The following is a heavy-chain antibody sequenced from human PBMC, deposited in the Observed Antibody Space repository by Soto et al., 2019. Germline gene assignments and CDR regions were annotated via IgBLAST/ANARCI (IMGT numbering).Heavy chain of an antibody. J-gene: IGHJ4*02. CDR1: GGSISCGDYY. CDR2: INHSGST. V-gene: IGHV4-34*01. D-gene: IGHD6-19*01. CDR3: ARGLAVAALLYYFDY. Sequence: SETLSLTCTVSGGSISCGDYYWIWIRRPPGKGLEWIGEINHSGSTNYNPSLKSRVTISVDTSKNQFSLKLSSVAAADTAVYYCARGLAVAALLYYFDYWGQGTLVTVSS.